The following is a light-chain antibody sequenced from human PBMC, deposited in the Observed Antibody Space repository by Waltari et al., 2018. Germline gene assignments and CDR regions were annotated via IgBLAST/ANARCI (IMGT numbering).Light chain of an antibody. Sequence: EIVMTQPPATLSVSPGERATLSCRASQSVRNNLVWYQKKPGQAPRPLIYGASTRVTGSPARVRGSGSGTEFTLTISSLQSEDFSVYYCQQYNNWPPWTFGQGTKVEIK. V-gene: IGKV3-15*01. CDR2: GAS. J-gene: IGKJ1*01. CDR1: QSVRNN. CDR3: QQYNNWPPWT.